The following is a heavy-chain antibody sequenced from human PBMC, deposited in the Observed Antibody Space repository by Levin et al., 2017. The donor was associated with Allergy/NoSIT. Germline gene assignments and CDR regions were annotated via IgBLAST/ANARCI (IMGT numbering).Heavy chain of an antibody. Sequence: AASVKVSCAASGFTFSSYWMTWVRQYPGKGLEWVANIKHDGGEKYYADSVRGRFTISRDNAKNSLYLQMNSLRADDTGVYYCATYNWNNGREFDYWGQGTLVTVSS. V-gene: IGHV3-7*01. D-gene: IGHD1/OR15-1a*01. CDR1: GFTFSSYW. CDR3: ATYNWNNGREFDY. CDR2: IKHDGGEK. J-gene: IGHJ4*02.